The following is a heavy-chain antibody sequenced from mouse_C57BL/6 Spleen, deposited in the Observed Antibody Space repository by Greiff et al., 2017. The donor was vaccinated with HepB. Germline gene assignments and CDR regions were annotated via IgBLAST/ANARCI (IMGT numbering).Heavy chain of an antibody. CDR3: TRDSSGYGDY. CDR1: GFTFSSDA. Sequence: EVKLMESGEGLVKPGGSLKLSCAASGFTFSSDAMSWVRQTPEKRLEWVAYISSGGDYIYYADTVKGRFTISRDNARNTLYLQMSSLKSEDTAMYYCTRDSSGYGDYWGQGTTLTVSS. CDR2: ISSGGDYI. J-gene: IGHJ2*01. D-gene: IGHD3-2*02. V-gene: IGHV5-9-1*02.